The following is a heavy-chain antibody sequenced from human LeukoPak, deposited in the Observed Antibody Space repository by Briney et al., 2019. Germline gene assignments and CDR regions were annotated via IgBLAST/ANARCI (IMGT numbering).Heavy chain of an antibody. D-gene: IGHD3-3*01. Sequence: PGGSLRLSCAASGFTFSSYWMSWVRQAPGKGLEWVANIKQDGSEKYYVDSVKGRFTISRDNAKNSLYLQMNSLRAEDTAVYYCARDVAPHYDFWSGSAYYYYGMDVWAKGPRSPSP. V-gene: IGHV3-7*03. CDR2: IKQDGSEK. CDR1: GFTFSSYW. CDR3: ARDVAPHYDFWSGSAYYYYGMDV. J-gene: IGHJ6*02.